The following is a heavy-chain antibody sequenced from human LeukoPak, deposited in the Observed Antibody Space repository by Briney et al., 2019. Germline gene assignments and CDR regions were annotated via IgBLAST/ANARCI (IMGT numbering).Heavy chain of an antibody. D-gene: IGHD3-22*01. V-gene: IGHV1-24*01. CDR3: ATAKTYYYDSLDY. CDR1: GYTLTELS. CDR2: FDPEDGET. Sequence: ASVKVSCKVSGYTLTELSMHWVRQAPGEGLEWMGGFDPEDGETIYAKKFQGRVTMTEDTSTDTAYMELSSLRSEDTAVYYCATAKTYYYDSLDYWGQGTLVTVSS. J-gene: IGHJ4*02.